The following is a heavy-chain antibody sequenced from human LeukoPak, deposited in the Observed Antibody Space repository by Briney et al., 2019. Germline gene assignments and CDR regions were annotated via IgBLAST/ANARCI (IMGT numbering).Heavy chain of an antibody. Sequence: ASVKVSCKASGYTFTGYYMHWVRQAPGQGLEWMGWINPNSGGTNYAQKFQGRVTMTRDTSISTAYMELSRLRSDDTAVYYCARPLNYYGPGRSDAFDIWGQGTMVTVSS. CDR1: GYTFTGYY. CDR2: INPNSGGT. CDR3: ARPLNYYGPGRSDAFDI. D-gene: IGHD3-10*01. V-gene: IGHV1-2*02. J-gene: IGHJ3*02.